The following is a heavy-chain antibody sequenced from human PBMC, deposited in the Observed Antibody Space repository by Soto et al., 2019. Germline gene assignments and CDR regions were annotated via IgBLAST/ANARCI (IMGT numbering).Heavy chain of an antibody. CDR3: ARDFRRSSTSCYSL. D-gene: IGHD2-2*01. CDR1: GFTFSSYS. Sequence: EVQLVESGGGLVKPGGSLRLSCAASGFTFSSYSMNWVRQAPGKGLEWVSSISSSSSYIYYADSVKGRFTISRDNAKSSLYLQMNSLRAEDTAVYYCARDFRRSSTSCYSLWGQGTMVTVSS. J-gene: IGHJ3*01. V-gene: IGHV3-21*01. CDR2: ISSSSSYI.